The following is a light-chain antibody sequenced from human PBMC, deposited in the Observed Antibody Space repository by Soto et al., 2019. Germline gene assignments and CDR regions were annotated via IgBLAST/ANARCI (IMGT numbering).Light chain of an antibody. CDR1: QTISNTF. CDR3: QQFGVSPT. CDR2: GAS. J-gene: IGKJ4*01. V-gene: IGKV3-20*01. Sequence: EIVFTQSPGTLSLSPGEIATLSCRASQTISNTFLAWYQQKPGQAPRLLIYGASSRATDIPDRFSGSGSGTDFTLTIGRLEPEDFAVYYCQQFGVSPTFGGGTKVDIK.